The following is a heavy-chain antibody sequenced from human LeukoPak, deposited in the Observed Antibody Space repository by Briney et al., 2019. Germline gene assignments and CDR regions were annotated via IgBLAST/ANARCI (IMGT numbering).Heavy chain of an antibody. CDR3: ARVSCGGDCRGHYYHYYMDV. Sequence: SETLSLTCTVSGGSINSYWSWIRQPAGKGLEWIGRISGSGTITYNPALQSRLSISIDTSKNQYSLKLSSVTAADTAVYYCARVSCGGDCRGHYYHYYMDVWGKGTTVTISS. CDR2: ISGSGTI. CDR1: GGSINSY. J-gene: IGHJ6*03. D-gene: IGHD2-21*02. V-gene: IGHV4-4*07.